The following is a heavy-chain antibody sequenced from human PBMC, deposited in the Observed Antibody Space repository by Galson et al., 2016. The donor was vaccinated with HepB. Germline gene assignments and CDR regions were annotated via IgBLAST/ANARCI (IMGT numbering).Heavy chain of an antibody. CDR2: IHNSGST. D-gene: IGHD3-22*01. CDR3: ARVFYYDASGYYYGGGGYGMDV. V-gene: IGHV4-31*02. J-gene: IGHJ6*02. Sequence: LEWIGYIHNSGSTFYNPSLKSRLTISSDTSKNQFSLKLSSVTAADTAIFYCARVFYYDASGYYYGGGGYGMDVWGQGTPVIVSS.